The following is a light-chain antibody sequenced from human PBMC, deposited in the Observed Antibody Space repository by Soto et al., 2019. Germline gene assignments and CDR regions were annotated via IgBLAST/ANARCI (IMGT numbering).Light chain of an antibody. CDR2: DAS. CDR3: QQYTNTNNPWM. J-gene: IGKJ1*01. Sequence: DIQMTQSPSTLSGSVVDRVTITCRARQTISTWMAWYQQKPGKAPKLLVYDASTLQSGVASRFSGSGSGTEFTLIISGLQPDDSATYYCQQYTNTNNPWMFGQGTKVDIK. V-gene: IGKV1-5*01. CDR1: QTISTW.